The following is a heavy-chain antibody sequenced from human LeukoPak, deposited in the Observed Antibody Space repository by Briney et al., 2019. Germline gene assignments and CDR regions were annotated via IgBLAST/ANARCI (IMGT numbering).Heavy chain of an antibody. J-gene: IGHJ5*02. V-gene: IGHV1-8*02. CDR3: ARVPSRGDWFDP. Sequence: ASVKVSCKASGYTFTTYDINWVRQATGQGLEWLGWMNPRSGDTGYAQNFQGRVTLTRDTSISTAYMELSSLRSDDTAVYYCARVPSRGDWFDPWGQGTLVTVSS. CDR1: GYTFTTYD. CDR2: MNPRSGDT. D-gene: IGHD3-10*01.